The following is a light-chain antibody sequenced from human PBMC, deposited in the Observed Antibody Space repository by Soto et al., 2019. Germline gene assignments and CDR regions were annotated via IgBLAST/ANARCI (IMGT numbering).Light chain of an antibody. CDR3: QSYDSSLINYV. J-gene: IGLJ1*01. CDR1: TSNIGADYD. CDR2: GSS. V-gene: IGLV1-40*01. Sequence: QSVLTQPPSVSGAPGQRVTISCPGSTSNIGADYDVHWYQQLPGTAPKLLIYGSSDRPSGVPDRFSGSKSGTSASLAITGLQAEDEADYYCQSYDSSLINYVFGTGTKVTV.